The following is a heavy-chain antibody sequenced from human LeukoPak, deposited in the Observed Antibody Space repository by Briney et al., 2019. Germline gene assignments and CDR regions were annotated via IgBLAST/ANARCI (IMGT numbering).Heavy chain of an antibody. V-gene: IGHV4-39*07. J-gene: IGHJ4*02. D-gene: IGHD3-22*01. CDR1: GGSISSSSYY. CDR2: IYYSGST. CDR3: ARAPIPVVVTFDY. Sequence: PSETLSLTCTVSGGSISSSSYYWGWIRQPPGKGLEWIGSIYYSGSTYYNPSLKSRVTISVDTSKNQFSLKLSSVTAADTAVYYCARAPIPVVVTFDYWGQGTLVTVSS.